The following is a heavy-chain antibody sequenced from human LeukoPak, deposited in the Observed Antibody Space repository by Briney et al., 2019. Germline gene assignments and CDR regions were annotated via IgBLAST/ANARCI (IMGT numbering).Heavy chain of an antibody. CDR1: GFTFRSFP. D-gene: IGHD1-20*01. CDR3: AREGISGTMSADF. CDR2: ISFDGSKK. Sequence: GGSLSLSGPASGFTFRSFPMPWAGQAQGKGLEGVAVISFDGSKKYYADSVKGRFTISRDNSKNTLYLQMNSLRAEDTAVYYCAREGISGTMSADFWGQGTPVTVSS. J-gene: IGHJ4*02. V-gene: IGHV3-30*04.